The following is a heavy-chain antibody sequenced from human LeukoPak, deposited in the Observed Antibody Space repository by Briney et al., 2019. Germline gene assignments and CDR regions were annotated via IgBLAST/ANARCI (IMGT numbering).Heavy chain of an antibody. J-gene: IGHJ6*02. CDR3: ASRPRRHYYDSSGYPGRGHYGMDV. V-gene: IGHV4-30-2*01. CDR1: GGSISSGGYY. D-gene: IGHD3-22*01. CDR2: IYHSGST. Sequence: PSETLSLTCTVSGGSISSGGYYWSWIRQPPGKGLEWIGYIYHSGSTYYNPSLKSRVTISVDRSKNQFSLKLSSVTAADTAVYYCASRPRRHYYDSSGYPGRGHYGMDVWGQGTTVTVSS.